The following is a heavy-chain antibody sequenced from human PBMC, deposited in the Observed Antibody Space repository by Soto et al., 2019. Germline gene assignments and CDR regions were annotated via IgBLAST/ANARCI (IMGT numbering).Heavy chain of an antibody. Sequence: VQLVESGGGLVQPGGSLRLSCAGSGFTFKNFGMHWVRQAPGKGLEWVAFISYDGSYQYYADSVKGRLTITRDNSKNTLNMQLNSLRREDTAVYYCAKGGEVGGVLGDHWGQGTLVTVSA. D-gene: IGHD1-26*01. CDR2: ISYDGSYQ. J-gene: IGHJ4*02. CDR1: GFTFKNFG. V-gene: IGHV3-30*18. CDR3: AKGGEVGGVLGDH.